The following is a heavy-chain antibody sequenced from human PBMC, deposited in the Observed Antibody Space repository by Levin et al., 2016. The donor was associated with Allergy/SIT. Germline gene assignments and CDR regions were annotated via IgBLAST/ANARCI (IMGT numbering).Heavy chain of an antibody. CDR3: ARVRFGDLLPHDY. CDR2: IYISYTERT. V-gene: IGHV4-59*01. D-gene: IGHD3-10*01. J-gene: IGHJ4*02. Sequence: RQAPGKGLEWIGYIYISYTERTNYNPSLKSRVTMALDTSKNQFSLKLTSVTAADTAIYYCARVRFGDLLPHDYWGQGALVTVSS.